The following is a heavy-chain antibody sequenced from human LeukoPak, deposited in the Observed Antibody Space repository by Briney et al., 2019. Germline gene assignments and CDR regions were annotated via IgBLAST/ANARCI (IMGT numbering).Heavy chain of an antibody. CDR2: IIPIFGTA. CDR1: GGTFSSYA. J-gene: IGHJ5*02. V-gene: IGHV1-69*13. Sequence: EASVKVSCKASGGTFSSYAISWVRQAPGQGLEWMGGIIPIFGTANYAQKFQGRVTITADESTSTAYMELSSLRSEDTGVYYCARRGYSYGYSDWFDPWGQGTLVTVSS. D-gene: IGHD5-18*01. CDR3: ARRGYSYGYSDWFDP.